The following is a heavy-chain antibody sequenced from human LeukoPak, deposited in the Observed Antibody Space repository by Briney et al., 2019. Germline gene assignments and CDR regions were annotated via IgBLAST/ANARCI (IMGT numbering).Heavy chain of an antibody. Sequence: SETLSLTCAVYGGSFSGYYWSWIRQPPGKGLEWIGEINHSGSTNYNPSLKSRVTISVDTSKNQFSLKLGSVTAADTAVYYCARGKNRGAFDIWGQGTMVTVSS. D-gene: IGHD2/OR15-2a*01. CDR3: ARGKNRGAFDI. J-gene: IGHJ3*02. CDR2: INHSGST. V-gene: IGHV4-34*01. CDR1: GGSFSGYY.